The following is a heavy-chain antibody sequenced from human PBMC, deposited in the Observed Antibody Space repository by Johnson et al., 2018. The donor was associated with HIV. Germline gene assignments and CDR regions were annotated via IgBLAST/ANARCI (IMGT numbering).Heavy chain of an antibody. CDR1: GFTISSYG. J-gene: IGHJ3*02. Sequence: QMQLVESGGGVVQPGGSLRLSCAASGFTISSYGMHWVRQAPGKGLEWVAVISYGGSDNYYSDSVKGRFTISRDNSKNTLYLQMGSLRAEDMAVYYCARGTVCGGDCYSRAFDIWGQGTMVTVSS. D-gene: IGHD2-21*02. CDR3: ARGTVCGGDCYSRAFDI. V-gene: IGHV3-30*03. CDR2: ISYGGSDN.